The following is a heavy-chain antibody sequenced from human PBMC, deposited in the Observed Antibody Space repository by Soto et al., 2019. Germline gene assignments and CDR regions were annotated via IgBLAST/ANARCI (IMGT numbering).Heavy chain of an antibody. D-gene: IGHD5-12*01. V-gene: IGHV3-23*01. Sequence: PGGSLRLSCAASGFTFSSYAMSWVRQAPGKGLEWVSAISGSGGSTYYADSVKGRFTISRDNSKNTLYLQMNSLRAEDTAVYYCVSSYDYQPGTQYYFYGMDVWGQGTTVTVSS. CDR1: GFTFSSYA. J-gene: IGHJ6*02. CDR2: ISGSGGST. CDR3: VSSYDYQPGTQYYFYGMDV.